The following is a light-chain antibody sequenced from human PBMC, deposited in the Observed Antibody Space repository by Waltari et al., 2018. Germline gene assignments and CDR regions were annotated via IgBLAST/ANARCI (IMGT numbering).Light chain of an antibody. CDR1: QGISNY. CDR2: AAS. CDR3: QKYNSALQT. V-gene: IGKV1-27*01. Sequence: DIQMTQSPSSLSASVGDRVTVTCRASQGISNYLAWYQQKPGKVPKLLIYAASTLQSGVPSRFSGSGSGTDFTLTISSLQPEDVATYYCQKYNSALQTFGQGTRLEIK. J-gene: IGKJ5*01.